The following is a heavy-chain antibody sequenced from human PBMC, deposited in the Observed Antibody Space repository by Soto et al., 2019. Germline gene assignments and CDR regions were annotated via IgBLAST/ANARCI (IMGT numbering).Heavy chain of an antibody. CDR2: IFYSGST. D-gene: IGHD6-13*01. CDR1: GGSISSYY. V-gene: IGHV4-59*08. J-gene: IGHJ4*02. Sequence: QVQLQVSGPGLVKPSETLSLTCTVSGGSISSYYWSWIRQPPGKGLEWIGYIFYSGSTNYNPSLKSRVTISVDTSKNQFSLKLSSVTAADTAVYYCARRYSSSLDFWGQGTLVTVSS. CDR3: ARRYSSSLDF.